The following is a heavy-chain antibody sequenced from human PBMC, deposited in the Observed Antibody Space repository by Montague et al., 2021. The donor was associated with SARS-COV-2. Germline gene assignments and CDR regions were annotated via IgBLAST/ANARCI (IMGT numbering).Heavy chain of an antibody. Sequence: SLRLSCAASGFTFSSHAMSWVRQAPGKGLEWVSAISGSGYSTYYVDSVKGRFTISRDNSKSTLHLLMNSLRAEDTAVYYCVRSFCCSSSSCSGSYYYGMDLWGQGTTVTVSS. D-gene: IGHD2-2*01. J-gene: IGHJ6*02. V-gene: IGHV3-23*01. CDR2: ISGSGYST. CDR3: VRSFCCSSSSCSGSYYYGMDL. CDR1: GFTFSSHA.